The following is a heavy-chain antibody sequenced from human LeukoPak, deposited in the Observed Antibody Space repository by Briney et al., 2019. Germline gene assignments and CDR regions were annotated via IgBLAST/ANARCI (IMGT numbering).Heavy chain of an antibody. CDR1: GYTLTELS. V-gene: IGHV1-24*01. CDR3: ATKGVGYCSGGSCYSYHYYYYYMDV. D-gene: IGHD2-15*01. Sequence: ASVKVSCKVSGYTLTELSMHWVRQAPGKGAEWVGGFDAEDGETIYVQKFQGRVTMTEDTSTDTAYMKLSSLRSEDTAVYYCATKGVGYCSGGSCYSYHYYYYYMDVWGKGTTVTVSS. CDR2: FDAEDGET. J-gene: IGHJ6*03.